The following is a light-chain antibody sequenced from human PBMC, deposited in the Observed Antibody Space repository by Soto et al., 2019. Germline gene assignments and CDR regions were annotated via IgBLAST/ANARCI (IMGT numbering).Light chain of an antibody. Sequence: DIVMTQSPDSLAVSLGERATINCKSSQRVLYSSTNKNYLAWYQQKPGQPPKLLIYWASTRESGVPDRFSGSGSGTDFTLTISSLQAEDVAVYYCQQYYSTPHTFGQGTKVEIK. V-gene: IGKV4-1*01. CDR3: QQYYSTPHT. CDR2: WAS. CDR1: QRVLYSSTNKNY. J-gene: IGKJ1*01.